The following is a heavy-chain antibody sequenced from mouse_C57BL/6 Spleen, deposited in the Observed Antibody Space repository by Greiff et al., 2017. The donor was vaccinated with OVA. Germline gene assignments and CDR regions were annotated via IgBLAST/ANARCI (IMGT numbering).Heavy chain of an antibody. CDR2: INPNNGGT. V-gene: IGHV1-22*01. J-gene: IGHJ4*01. Sequence: EVQLQQSGPELVKPGASVKMSCKASGYTFTDYNMHWVKQSHGKSLEWIGYINPNNGGTSYNQKFKGKATLTVNKSSSTAYMELRSLTSEDSAVYYCARGILDYYYGSKGNAMDYWGQGTSVTVSS. CDR1: GYTFTDYN. CDR3: ARGILDYYYGSKGNAMDY. D-gene: IGHD1-1*01.